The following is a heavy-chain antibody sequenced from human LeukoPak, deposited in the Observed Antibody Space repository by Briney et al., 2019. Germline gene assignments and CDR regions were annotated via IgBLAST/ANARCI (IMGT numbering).Heavy chain of an antibody. Sequence: GGSLRLSCAASGFTFSSYWMHWVRQAPGKGLVWVSRINSDGSSTSYADSVKGRFTISRDNAKSTLYLQMNSLRAEDTAVYYCTRGAYSSGPFDPWGQGTLVTVSS. J-gene: IGHJ5*02. D-gene: IGHD6-19*01. CDR3: TRGAYSSGPFDP. CDR1: GFTFSSYW. V-gene: IGHV3-74*01. CDR2: INSDGSST.